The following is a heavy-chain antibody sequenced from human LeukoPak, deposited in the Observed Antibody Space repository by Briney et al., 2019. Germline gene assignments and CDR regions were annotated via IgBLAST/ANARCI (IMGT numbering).Heavy chain of an antibody. Sequence: PSETLSLTCAVSGGSINSSDWWSWVRQPPGKGLEWIGEVHLDGRTNYNPSLESRLTMSVDVSENQVSLKLTSVTAADTAVYYCAREGGFYRPLDYSGQGTLVTVSS. CDR1: GGSINSSDW. CDR2: VHLDGRT. CDR3: AREGGFYRPLDY. V-gene: IGHV4-4*02. D-gene: IGHD3-3*01. J-gene: IGHJ4*02.